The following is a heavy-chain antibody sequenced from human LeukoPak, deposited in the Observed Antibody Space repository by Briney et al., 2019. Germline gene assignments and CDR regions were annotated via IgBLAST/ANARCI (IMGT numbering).Heavy chain of an antibody. CDR2: IGIDSGNT. CDR3: ARDYKYAFDN. V-gene: IGHV3-11*06. D-gene: IGHD5-24*01. Sequence: PGGSLRLSCAASGFTFTHSWMSWVRRAPGKGLEWISYIGIDSGNTNYADSVKGRFTISGDKAKNSLYLQMNSLRVEDTAVYYCARDYKYAFDNWGQGTLVTVSS. CDR1: GFTFTHSW. J-gene: IGHJ4*02.